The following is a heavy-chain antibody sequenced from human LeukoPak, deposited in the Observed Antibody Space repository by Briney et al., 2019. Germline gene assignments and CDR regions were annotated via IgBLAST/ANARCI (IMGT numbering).Heavy chain of an antibody. V-gene: IGHV4-39*01. Sequence: SETLSLTCAVSGGSISSSNSFWGRIRQPPGKGLEWIGSIFYSGSTYYNPSLKSRVTISVDTSKDQFSLKLSSVTAADTAVYYCARLLVVITGYYFDYWGQGTLVTVSS. J-gene: IGHJ4*02. CDR3: ARLLVVITGYYFDY. CDR2: IFYSGST. D-gene: IGHD3-22*01. CDR1: GGSISSSNSF.